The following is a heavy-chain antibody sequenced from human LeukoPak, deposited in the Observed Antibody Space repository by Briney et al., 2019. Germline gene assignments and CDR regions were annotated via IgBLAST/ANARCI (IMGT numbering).Heavy chain of an antibody. D-gene: IGHD3-3*01. CDR3: ARSYFGVVTTYSNWFDP. CDR2: INTDGSST. V-gene: IGHV3-74*01. Sequence: GGSLRLSCAASGFTFSSYWMHWVRQAPGKGLVWVSRINTDGSSTSYADSVKGRFTISRDNAKNSLYLQMNSLRAEDTAVYYCARSYFGVVTTYSNWFDPWGQGTLVTVSS. J-gene: IGHJ5*02. CDR1: GFTFSSYW.